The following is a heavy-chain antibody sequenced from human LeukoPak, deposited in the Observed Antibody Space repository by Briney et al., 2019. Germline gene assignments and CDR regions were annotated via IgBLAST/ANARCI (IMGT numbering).Heavy chain of an antibody. D-gene: IGHD7-27*01. CDR3: VGGAPNWGFDF. Sequence: ASVKVSCKASGYTFTSYYMHWVRQAPGQGLEWMGIINPSGGSTSYAQKFQGRVAMTRDTSISTAYMELSSLTSEDTAAYFCVGGAPNWGFDFWGQGTLVTVSS. CDR1: GYTFTSYY. CDR2: INPSGGST. V-gene: IGHV1-46*01. J-gene: IGHJ4*02.